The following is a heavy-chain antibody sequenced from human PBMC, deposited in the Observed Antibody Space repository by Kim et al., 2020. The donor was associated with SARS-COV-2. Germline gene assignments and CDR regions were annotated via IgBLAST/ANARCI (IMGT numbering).Heavy chain of an antibody. CDR2: ISGSGGST. D-gene: IGHD4-17*01. Sequence: GGSLRLSCAASGFTFSSYAMSWVRQAPGKGLEWVSAISGSGGSTYYADSVKGRFTISRDNSKNTLYLQMNSLRAEDTAVYYCAKDFEGIGDSPPYFDYWGQGTLVTVSS. J-gene: IGHJ4*02. CDR3: AKDFEGIGDSPPYFDY. CDR1: GFTFSSYA. V-gene: IGHV3-23*01.